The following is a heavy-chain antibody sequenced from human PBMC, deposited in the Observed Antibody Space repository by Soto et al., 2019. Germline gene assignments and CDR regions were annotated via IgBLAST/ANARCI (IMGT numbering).Heavy chain of an antibody. J-gene: IGHJ5*02. V-gene: IGHV4-39*01. CDR2: MYYSGTT. CDR1: GGSISSSDFY. CDR3: AVVDSTGNWYAP. Sequence: QLQLQESGPGLVKPSETLSLTCTVSGGSISSSDFYWGWLRQPPGKGLDFIGSMYYSGTTYYNPSLKTRITISVDTSKTQFSLKLCSVTAADTAVYYCAVVDSTGNWYAPWGQGALVTVSS. D-gene: IGHD3-22*01.